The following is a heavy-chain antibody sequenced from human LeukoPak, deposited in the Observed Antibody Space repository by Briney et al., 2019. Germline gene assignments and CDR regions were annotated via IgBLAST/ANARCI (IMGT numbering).Heavy chain of an antibody. D-gene: IGHD2-2*02. V-gene: IGHV3-48*04. Sequence: PGGSLRLSCVASGFTFSNYPMIWVRQAPRKGLEWLSYIDGSSSTIYYEASVKGRFTISRDSAKNSVYLQMNSLRVEDTAVYYCARDRSYPIPDWGQGTLVTVSS. CDR2: IDGSSSTI. CDR3: ARDRSYPIPD. J-gene: IGHJ4*02. CDR1: GFTFSNYP.